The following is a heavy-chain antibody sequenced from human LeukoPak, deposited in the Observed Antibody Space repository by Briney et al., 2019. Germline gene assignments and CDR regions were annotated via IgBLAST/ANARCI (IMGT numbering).Heavy chain of an antibody. V-gene: IGHV3-64*02. CDR3: ARAGYYSHYFDY. Sequence: PGGSLRLSCAASGFTFTNHPMHWVRQASGKRLEYVSAISPSGDWTWYADSVKGRFTISRDNSKNTMYLQMGSLRPEDMGVYYCARAGYYSHYFDYWGQGTLVTVSS. CDR1: GFTFTNHP. CDR2: ISPSGDWT. D-gene: IGHD1-26*01. J-gene: IGHJ4*02.